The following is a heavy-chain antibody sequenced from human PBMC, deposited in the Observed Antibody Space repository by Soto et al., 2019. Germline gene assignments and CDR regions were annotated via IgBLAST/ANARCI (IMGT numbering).Heavy chain of an antibody. CDR3: ARDRGGGIEPFGY. V-gene: IGHV4-59*01. CDR2: IYYSGST. D-gene: IGHD6-13*01. Sequence: SETLSLTCTVSGASISTYYWSWIRQPPGKGLEWIGSIYYSGSTDYNPSLKSRVTISIDTSKNQFSLKLSSVTAADTAVYYCARDRGGGIEPFGYWGQGALVTVSS. J-gene: IGHJ4*02. CDR1: GASISTYY.